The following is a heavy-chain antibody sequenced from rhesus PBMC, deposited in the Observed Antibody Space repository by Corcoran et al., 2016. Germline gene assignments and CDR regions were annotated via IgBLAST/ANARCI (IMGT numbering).Heavy chain of an antibody. V-gene: IGHV4-173*01. CDR2: ISCCVGIT. CDR1: GGSICSNY. J-gene: IGHJ6*01. Sequence: QVQLQESGPGVVKPSETLSLTCAVSGGSICSNYWSCIRQPPGKGLEWIGRISCCVGITTYKPSLKSRVTISTDTSKNQFSLKLSSVTAADTAVYYCARVSGVVLNYGLDSWGQGVVVTVSS. D-gene: IGHD3-34*01. CDR3: ARVSGVVLNYGLDS.